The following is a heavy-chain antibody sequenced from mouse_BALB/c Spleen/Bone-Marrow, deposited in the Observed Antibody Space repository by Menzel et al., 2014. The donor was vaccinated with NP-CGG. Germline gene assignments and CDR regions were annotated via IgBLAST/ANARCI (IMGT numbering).Heavy chain of an antibody. Sequence: EVQLQQSGGGLVQPGGSRKLSCAASGFTFSSFGMHWVRQAPERGLEWVAYISSGSSTIFYADTVKGRFTISRDNPKNTLFLQMTSLRSVDTAMYYCTRGGNWEDFDYWGQGTTLTVSS. D-gene: IGHD4-1*01. J-gene: IGHJ2*01. V-gene: IGHV5-17*02. CDR3: TRGGNWEDFDY. CDR1: GFTFSSFG. CDR2: ISSGSSTI.